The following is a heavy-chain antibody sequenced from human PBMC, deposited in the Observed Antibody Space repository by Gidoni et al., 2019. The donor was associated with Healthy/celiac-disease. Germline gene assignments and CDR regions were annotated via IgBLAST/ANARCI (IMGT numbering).Heavy chain of an antibody. CDR1: GGSFSGYY. D-gene: IGHD6-13*01. CDR3: ARSRQQLGGYAFDI. CDR2: INHSGST. J-gene: IGHJ3*02. V-gene: IGHV4-34*01. Sequence: QVQLQHWSAGLLKPSETLSLTCAVSGGSFSGYYWSWIRQRPGKVLEWIGEINHSGSTNYNPSLKSRVTISVDTSKNQFSLKLSSVTAADTAVYYCARSRQQLGGYAFDIWGQGTMVTVSS.